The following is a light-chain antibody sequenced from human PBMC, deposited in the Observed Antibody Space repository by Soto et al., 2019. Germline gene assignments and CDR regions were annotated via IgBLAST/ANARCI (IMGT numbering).Light chain of an antibody. CDR3: SSYTSRSTGV. J-gene: IGLJ1*01. CDR1: SSDIGGYNY. V-gene: IGLV2-14*01. Sequence: QSVLTQPASVPGSPGQSITISCTGTSSDIGGYNYVSWYQQHPGKASKLMIYDVSNRPSGVSNRFSGSKSGNTASLTISGLQAEDEADYYCSSYTSRSTGVFGTGTKVTVL. CDR2: DVS.